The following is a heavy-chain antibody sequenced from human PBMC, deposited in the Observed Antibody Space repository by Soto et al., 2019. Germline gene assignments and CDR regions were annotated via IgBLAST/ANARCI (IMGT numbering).Heavy chain of an antibody. V-gene: IGHV1-69*01. CDR2: IIPIFGTA. J-gene: IGHJ4*02. Sequence: QVQLVQSGAEVRKPGSSVKVSCKASGGTFSRHAISWVRQAPGQGLEWMGGIIPIFGTANHAQKFQGRVTIIDYESTITVYMEVSSLRSEDTAMYYCARGWGYDSNDYYYAYWGQGTLVIVSS. D-gene: IGHD3-22*01. CDR3: ARGWGYDSNDYYYAY. CDR1: GGTFSRHA.